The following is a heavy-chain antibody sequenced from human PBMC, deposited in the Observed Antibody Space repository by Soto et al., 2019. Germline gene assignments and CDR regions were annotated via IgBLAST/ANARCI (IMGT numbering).Heavy chain of an antibody. CDR1: GCSISSYY. CDR3: ARSYYDILTGYYFDY. D-gene: IGHD3-9*01. V-gene: IGHV4-59*01. Sequence: SETLSLTCTVSGCSISSYYWSWIRQPPGKGLEWIGYIYYSGSTNYNPSLKSRVTISVDTSKNQFSLKLSSVTAADTAVYYCARSYYDILTGYYFDYWGQGTLVTVSS. J-gene: IGHJ4*02. CDR2: IYYSGST.